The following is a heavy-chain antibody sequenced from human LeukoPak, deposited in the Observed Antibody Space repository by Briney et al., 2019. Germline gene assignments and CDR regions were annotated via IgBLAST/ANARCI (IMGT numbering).Heavy chain of an antibody. V-gene: IGHV3-30-3*01. J-gene: IGHJ4*02. CDR3: AREGEDYYDSSGYSFDY. D-gene: IGHD3-22*01. CDR2: ISYDGSNK. CDR1: GFTFSSYA. Sequence: GRSLRLSCAASGFTFSSYAMHWVRQAPGKGLEWVAVISYDGSNKYYADSVKGRFTISRDNSKNTLYLQMNSLRAEDTAVYYCAREGEDYYDSSGYSFDYWGQGILVTVSS.